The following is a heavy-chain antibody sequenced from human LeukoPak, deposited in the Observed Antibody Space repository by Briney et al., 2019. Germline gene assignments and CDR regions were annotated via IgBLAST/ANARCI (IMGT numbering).Heavy chain of an antibody. D-gene: IGHD2-15*01. CDR1: GGSISSGGHY. CDR2: IYYSGST. Sequence: SETLSLTCIVSGGSISSGGHYWGWICQPPGKGLEWIRSIYYSGSTYYNPSLNSRVTMFIDMSKNHFSLKMSSVTATDTAVYYCARLVCGGGSCPAEFDYWGQGTLVTVSS. V-gene: IGHV4-39*02. CDR3: ARLVCGGGSCPAEFDY. J-gene: IGHJ4*02.